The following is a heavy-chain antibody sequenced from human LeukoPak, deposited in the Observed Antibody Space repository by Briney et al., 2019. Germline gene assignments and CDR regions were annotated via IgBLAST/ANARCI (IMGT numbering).Heavy chain of an antibody. V-gene: IGHV3-33*03. CDR3: TDGLCCGDYGGY. CDR1: GFTFSRYG. Sequence: GGSLRLSCAASGFTFSRYGMHWVRQAPGKGLEWVAIIWSDGSNKYYADSVKGRFTISRDNSKNTLYLQMNNLRADDTAIYYCTDGLCCGDYGGYWGPGTLVTVSS. J-gene: IGHJ4*02. CDR2: IWSDGSNK. D-gene: IGHD4-23*01.